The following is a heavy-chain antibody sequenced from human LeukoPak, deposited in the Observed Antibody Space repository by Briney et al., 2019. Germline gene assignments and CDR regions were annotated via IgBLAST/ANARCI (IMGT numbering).Heavy chain of an antibody. D-gene: IGHD5-24*01. CDR1: GYTFTSYG. V-gene: IGHV1-18*01. Sequence: EASVKVSCKAFGYTFTSYGITWVRQAPGQGLEWMGWISGYNGDTNYAQKLQGRVTMTTDTSTNTAYMELSSLRSEDTAVYYCARGGSRDGYNYDYWGQGTLVTVSS. CDR3: ARGGSRDGYNYDY. CDR2: ISGYNGDT. J-gene: IGHJ4*02.